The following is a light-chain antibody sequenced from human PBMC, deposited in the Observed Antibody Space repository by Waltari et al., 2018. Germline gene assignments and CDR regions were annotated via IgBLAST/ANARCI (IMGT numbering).Light chain of an antibody. Sequence: QSALTQPPSASGSPGQSVTISCTGTSSDVGGYNYVSWYQQHPGKAPKLMIYEVSKRPSGVPDRFSASKSVNTASLTVSGLQAEDEADYYCSSAAGSNNLVFGGGTKLTVL. CDR1: SSDVGGYNY. CDR2: EVS. J-gene: IGLJ2*01. V-gene: IGLV2-8*01. CDR3: SSAAGSNNLV.